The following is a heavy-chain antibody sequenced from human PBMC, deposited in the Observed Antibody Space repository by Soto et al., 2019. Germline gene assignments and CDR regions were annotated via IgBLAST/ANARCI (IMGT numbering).Heavy chain of an antibody. CDR3: ARGLWATETDGYDYYYYMDV. D-gene: IGHD7-27*01. Sequence: GASVKVSCKASGYTFTSYDINWVRQATGQGLEWMGWMNPNSGNTGYAQKFQGRVTMTRNTSISTAYMELSSLRSEDTAVYYCARGLWATETDGYDYYYYMDVWGKGTTVTVSS. V-gene: IGHV1-8*01. CDR2: MNPNSGNT. CDR1: GYTFTSYD. J-gene: IGHJ6*03.